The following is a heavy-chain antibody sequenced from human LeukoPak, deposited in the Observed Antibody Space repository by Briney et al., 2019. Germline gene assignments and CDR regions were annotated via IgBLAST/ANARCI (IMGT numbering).Heavy chain of an antibody. Sequence: SQTLSLTCAISGDSLFTNSVAWNWIRQSPSRGLEWLGRTYYRSKWSFDYALSVKSRITISADTSKNHFSLQLSSVTPDDTALYYCARGKCTSFDNWGQGTLVTVSS. V-gene: IGHV6-1*01. CDR2: TYYRSKWSF. D-gene: IGHD2-2*01. CDR3: ARGKCTSFDN. J-gene: IGHJ4*02. CDR1: GDSLFTNSVA.